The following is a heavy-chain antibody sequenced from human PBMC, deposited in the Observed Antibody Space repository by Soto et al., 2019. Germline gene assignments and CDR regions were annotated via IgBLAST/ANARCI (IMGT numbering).Heavy chain of an antibody. D-gene: IGHD2-15*01. CDR3: ARTYCSGGSCYSFGMDY. CDR1: GYTFTSYG. CDR2: ISAYNGNT. Sequence: QVPLVQSGAEVKKPGASVKVSCKASGYTFTSYGISWVRQAPGQGLEWMGWISAYNGNTNYAQKLQGRVTMTTDTSTSTAYMELRSLRSDDTAVYYCARTYCSGGSCYSFGMDYWGQGTLVTVSS. V-gene: IGHV1-18*01. J-gene: IGHJ4*02.